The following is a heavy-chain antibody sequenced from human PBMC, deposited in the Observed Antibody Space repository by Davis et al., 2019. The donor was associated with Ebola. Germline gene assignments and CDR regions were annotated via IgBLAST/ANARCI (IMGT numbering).Heavy chain of an antibody. CDR1: GASFRRHY. Sequence: SQTLSPTCPLSGASFRRHYSTWIPQPPGTALEWMGELNHSGSTNYNPSLKSRVTISVDTSKNQFSLKLSSVTAADTAVYYCARVRAFRVTGTHDYWGQGTLVTVSS. J-gene: IGHJ4*02. D-gene: IGHD2-8*02. V-gene: IGHV4-34*01. CDR2: LNHSGST. CDR3: ARVRAFRVTGTHDY.